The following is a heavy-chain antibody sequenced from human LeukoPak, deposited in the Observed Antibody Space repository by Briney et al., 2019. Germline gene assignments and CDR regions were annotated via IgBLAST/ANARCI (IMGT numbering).Heavy chain of an antibody. CDR1: GYTFTSYA. CDR3: ARGSSGWHDGVDYFDY. Sequence: GASVKVSCKASGYTFTSYAMNWVRQAPGQGLEWMGWINTNTGNPTYAQGFTGRFVFSLDTSVSTAYLQISSLKAEDTAVYYCARGSSGWHDGVDYFDYWGQGTLVTVSS. CDR2: INTNTGNP. D-gene: IGHD6-19*01. J-gene: IGHJ4*02. V-gene: IGHV7-4-1*02.